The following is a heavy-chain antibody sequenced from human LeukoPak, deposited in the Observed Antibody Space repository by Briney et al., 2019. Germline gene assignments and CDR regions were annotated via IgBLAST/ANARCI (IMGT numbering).Heavy chain of an antibody. Sequence: GGSLRLSGAASGFTFSSYAMSWVRQAPGKGLEWVSAISGSGGSTYYADSVKGRFTISRDNSKNTLYLQMNSLRAEDTAVYYCAKVSGTTLWGYYFDYWGQGTLVTVSS. D-gene: IGHD1-7*01. CDR3: AKVSGTTLWGYYFDY. J-gene: IGHJ4*02. CDR2: ISGSGGST. CDR1: GFTFSSYA. V-gene: IGHV3-23*01.